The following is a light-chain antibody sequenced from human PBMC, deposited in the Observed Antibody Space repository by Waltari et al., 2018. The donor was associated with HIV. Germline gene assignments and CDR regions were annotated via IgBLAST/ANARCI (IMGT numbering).Light chain of an antibody. Sequence: EIVMTQSPATLSVSPGDRVTLSCRASQSVSSNLAWYQQTPGQAPRLLIADASTRATGIPARFSGSGSGTEFTLTISSLQSEDFAVYYCQQYNNWPPNTFGQGTKLEIK. CDR1: QSVSSN. CDR2: DAS. CDR3: QQYNNWPPNT. J-gene: IGKJ2*01. V-gene: IGKV3-15*01.